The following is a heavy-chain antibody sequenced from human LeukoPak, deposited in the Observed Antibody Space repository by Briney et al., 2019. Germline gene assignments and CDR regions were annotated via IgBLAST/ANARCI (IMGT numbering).Heavy chain of an antibody. CDR3: AREGAAAGTENWFDP. Sequence: SETLSLTCTVSGGSISSGDYYWSWIRQPPGKGLEWIGYIYYSGSTYYNPSLKSRVTISVDTSKNQFSLKLSSVTAADTAVYYCAREGAAAGTENWFDPWGQGTLVTVSS. CDR1: GGSISSGDYY. J-gene: IGHJ5*02. CDR2: IYYSGST. V-gene: IGHV4-30-4*01. D-gene: IGHD6-13*01.